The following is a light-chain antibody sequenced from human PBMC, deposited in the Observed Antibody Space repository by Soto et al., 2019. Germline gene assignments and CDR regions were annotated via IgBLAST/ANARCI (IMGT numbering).Light chain of an antibody. J-gene: IGLJ3*02. CDR2: EVN. Sequence: QSALTQPASVSGSPGQSITISCTGTSSDIGSYDLVSWYRQHPGKAPKLIIYEVNKRPSGVSNRFSASKSGNTASLTISGLQAEDEADYYFRSFAGSPWVFGGGTKVTVL. V-gene: IGLV2-23*02. CDR1: SSDIGSYDL. CDR3: RSFAGSPWV.